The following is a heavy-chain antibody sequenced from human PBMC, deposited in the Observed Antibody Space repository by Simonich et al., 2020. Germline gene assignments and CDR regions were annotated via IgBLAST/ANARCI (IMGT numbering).Heavy chain of an antibody. CDR3: ARDYDILTGYYPPDY. V-gene: IGHV1-2*06. CDR1: GYTFTGYY. J-gene: IGHJ4*02. D-gene: IGHD3-9*01. CDR2: INPNSGGT. Sequence: QVQLVQSGAEVKKPGASVKVSCKASGYTFTGYYMHLVRQDPGPGLEWMGRINPNSGGTNYAQKLQGRVTMTTDTSTSTAYMELRSLRSDDTAVYYCARDYDILTGYYPPDYWGQGTLVTVSS.